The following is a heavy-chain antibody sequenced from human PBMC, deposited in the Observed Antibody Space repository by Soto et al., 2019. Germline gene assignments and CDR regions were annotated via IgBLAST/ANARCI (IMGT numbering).Heavy chain of an antibody. CDR2: IIRIFDTP. CDR1: GGTFNNYA. Sequence: QVQLVQSGAEVKKPGSSVKVSCKASGGTFNNYAFSWVRQAPGQGLEWVGGIIRIFDTPSYAHKFQGGVTIIADESTSTVYMELSSLTSEDTAVYYCARGVREMATISTFDYWGQGTQVTVSS. CDR3: ARGVREMATISTFDY. V-gene: IGHV1-69*01. J-gene: IGHJ4*02. D-gene: IGHD1-26*01.